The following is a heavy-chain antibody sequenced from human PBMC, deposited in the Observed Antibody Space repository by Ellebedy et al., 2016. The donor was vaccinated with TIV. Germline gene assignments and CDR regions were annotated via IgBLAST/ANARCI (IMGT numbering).Heavy chain of an antibody. CDR1: GGSISSYY. CDR3: ARDPSSCAFDI. J-gene: IGHJ3*02. Sequence: MPSETLSLTCTVSGGSISSYYWSWIRQPPGKGLEWIGYIYYSGSTNYNPSLKSRVTISVDTSKNQFSLKLSSVTAADTAVYYCARDPSSCAFDIWGQGTMVTVSS. CDR2: IYYSGST. V-gene: IGHV4-59*12. D-gene: IGHD6-6*01.